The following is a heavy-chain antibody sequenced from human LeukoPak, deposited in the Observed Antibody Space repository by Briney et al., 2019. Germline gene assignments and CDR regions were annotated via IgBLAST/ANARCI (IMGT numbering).Heavy chain of an antibody. CDR2: ISGSGSST. J-gene: IGHJ2*01. D-gene: IGHD1-26*01. CDR1: GFTFSSYA. Sequence: PGGSLRLSCAASGFTFSSYAMSWVRQAPGKGLEWVSAISGSGSSTSYADSVKGRFTISRDNSKNTLYLRMNSLRAEDTALYYCARRLGNPGSLGYFDLWGRGTLVTVSS. CDR3: ARRLGNPGSLGYFDL. V-gene: IGHV3-23*01.